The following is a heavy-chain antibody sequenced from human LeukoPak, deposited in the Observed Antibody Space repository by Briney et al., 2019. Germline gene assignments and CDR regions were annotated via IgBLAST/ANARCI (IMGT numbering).Heavy chain of an antibody. CDR3: ARSPLGVAPFDY. Sequence: GGSLRLSCAASGFTFSDHHMDWVRQAPGEGLEWVARIRNKANRYTTEYAASVKGRFTISRDDSENSLYLQMDSLKTEDTAVYYCARSPLGVAPFDYWGQGTLVTVSS. D-gene: IGHD3-10*01. J-gene: IGHJ4*02. CDR2: IRNKANRYTT. CDR1: GFTFSDHH. V-gene: IGHV3-72*01.